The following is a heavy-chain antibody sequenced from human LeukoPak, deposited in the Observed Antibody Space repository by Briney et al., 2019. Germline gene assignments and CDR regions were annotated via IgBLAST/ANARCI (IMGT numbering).Heavy chain of an antibody. D-gene: IGHD3-9*01. J-gene: IGHJ4*02. CDR3: ATAGSHYDLFLIDY. CDR1: GYTFTGYY. Sequence: ASVKVSCKASGYTFTGYYMHWVRQAPGQGLEWMGWINPNSGGTNYAQKFQGRVTMTRDTSISTAYMELSRLRSDDTAVYYCATAGSHYDLFLIDYWGQGTLVTVSS. CDR2: INPNSGGT. V-gene: IGHV1-2*02.